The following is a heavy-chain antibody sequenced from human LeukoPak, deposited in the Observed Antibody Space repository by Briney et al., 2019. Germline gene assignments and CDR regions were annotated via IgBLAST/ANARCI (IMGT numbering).Heavy chain of an antibody. J-gene: IGHJ4*02. CDR1: GFTFDDYA. V-gene: IGHV3-9*01. CDR2: ISWNSGSI. D-gene: IGHD2-15*01. CDR3: AKALGGFDY. Sequence: GRSLRLSCAASGFTFDDYAMHWVRQAPGKGLEWVSGISWNSGSIGYADSVKGRFTISRDNAKNSLYLQMNSLRAEDTALYYCAKALGGFDYWGQGTLVTVSS.